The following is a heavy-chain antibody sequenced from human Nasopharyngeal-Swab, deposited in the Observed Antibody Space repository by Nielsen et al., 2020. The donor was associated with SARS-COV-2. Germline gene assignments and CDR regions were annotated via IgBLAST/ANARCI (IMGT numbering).Heavy chain of an antibody. CDR2: ISYDGNIK. Sequence: GESLKISCAASGFTFSNYGMHWVRQAPGKGLEWVAVISYDGNIKSYADSVRGRFLTSRDNSHNTLYLQMSRLRTEDRAVYYCAKAFGEDQLAEDAFDAWGQGTMVTVSS. V-gene: IGHV3-30*18. D-gene: IGHD3-16*01. CDR1: GFTFSNYG. CDR3: AKAFGEDQLAEDAFDA. J-gene: IGHJ3*01.